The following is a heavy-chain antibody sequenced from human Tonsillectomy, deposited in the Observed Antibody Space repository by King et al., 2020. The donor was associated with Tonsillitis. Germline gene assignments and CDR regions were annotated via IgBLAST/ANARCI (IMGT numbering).Heavy chain of an antibody. J-gene: IGHJ6*02. CDR1: GFTFSSYG. D-gene: IGHD2-15*01. CDR2: ISYDGSNK. CDR3: AGYCSGGSCNGAYYYYGMDV. Sequence: VQLVESGGGVVQPGRSLRLSCAASGFTFSSYGMHWVRQAPGKGLEWVAVISYDGSNKYYADSVKGRFNISRDNSKNTLYLQMNSLRAEDTAVYYCAGYCSGGSCNGAYYYYGMDVWGQGTTVPVSS. V-gene: IGHV3-30*03.